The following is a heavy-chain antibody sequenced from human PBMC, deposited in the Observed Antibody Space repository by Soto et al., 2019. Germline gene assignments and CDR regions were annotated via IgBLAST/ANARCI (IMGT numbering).Heavy chain of an antibody. CDR3: ASQYYYDSSGYYAFDI. CDR1: GGTFSSYA. D-gene: IGHD3-22*01. J-gene: IGHJ3*02. Sequence: SVKVSCKASGGTFSSYAISWVRQAPGQGLEWMGGIIPIFGTANYAQKFQGRVTITADESTSTAYMELSSLRSEDTAVYYCASQYYYDSSGYYAFDIWGQGTMVTVSS. CDR2: IIPIFGTA. V-gene: IGHV1-69*13.